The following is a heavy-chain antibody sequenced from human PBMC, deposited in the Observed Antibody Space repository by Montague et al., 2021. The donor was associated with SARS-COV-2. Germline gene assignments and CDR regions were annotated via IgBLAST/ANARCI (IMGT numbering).Heavy chain of an antibody. V-gene: IGHV2-5*02. J-gene: IGHJ4*02. CDR3: GHEVWRDSSSGGYYRHFDN. Sequence: PALVKPTQTLTLTCTFSGFSLETDGAAVGWIRQAPGKAPQWLAVIFWDCDKHYSPSFQSRLTITKDNSKSQVILRMTNMNPVDTGTYFCGHEVWRDSSSGGYYRHFDNWGQGLRVIVSP. CDR1: GFSLETDGAA. CDR2: IFWDCDK. D-gene: IGHD3-10*01.